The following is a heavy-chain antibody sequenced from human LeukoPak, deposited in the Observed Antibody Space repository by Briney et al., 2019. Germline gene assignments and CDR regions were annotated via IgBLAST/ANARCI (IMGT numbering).Heavy chain of an antibody. CDR2: IYHSGST. Sequence: SETLSLTCAVSGGSISSSNWWSWVRQPPGKGLEWIGEIYHSGSTNYNPSLKSRVTISVAKSKNQFSLKLSSVTAADTAVYYCARGARTYYYDSSGYPYWGQGTLVTISS. CDR3: ARGARTYYYDSSGYPY. V-gene: IGHV4-4*02. CDR1: GGSISSSNW. D-gene: IGHD3-22*01. J-gene: IGHJ4*02.